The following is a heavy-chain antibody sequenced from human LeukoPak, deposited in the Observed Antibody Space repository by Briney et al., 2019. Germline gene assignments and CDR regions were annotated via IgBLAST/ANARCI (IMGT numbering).Heavy chain of an antibody. Sequence: SETLSLTCAVYGGSFSGYYWSWIRQPPGKGLEWIGEINHSGSTNYNPSLKSRVTISVDTSKNQFSLKLSSVTAADTAVYYCARAPPSFRALDIVVVVAAHAFDIWGQGTMVTVSS. D-gene: IGHD2-15*01. CDR1: GGSFSGYY. V-gene: IGHV4-34*01. J-gene: IGHJ3*02. CDR3: ARAPPSFRALDIVVVVAAHAFDI. CDR2: INHSGST.